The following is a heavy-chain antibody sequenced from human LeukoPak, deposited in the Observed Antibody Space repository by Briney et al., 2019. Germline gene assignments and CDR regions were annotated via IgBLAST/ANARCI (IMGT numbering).Heavy chain of an antibody. CDR3: ARGVLARGSSGWYFDY. J-gene: IGHJ4*02. Sequence: PGGSLRLSCAASRFTFSSYAMHWVRQAPGKGLEYVSAISSNGGSTYYANSVKGRFTISRDNSKNTLYLQMGSLRAEEMAVYYCARGVLARGSSGWYFDYWGQGTLVTVSS. V-gene: IGHV3-64*01. CDR1: RFTFSSYA. D-gene: IGHD6-19*01. CDR2: ISSNGGST.